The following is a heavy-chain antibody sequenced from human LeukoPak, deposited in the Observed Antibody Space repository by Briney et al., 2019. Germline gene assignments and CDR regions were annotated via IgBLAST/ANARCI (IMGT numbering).Heavy chain of an antibody. J-gene: IGHJ2*01. CDR3: ARGRDDTAMVHWYFDL. CDR1: GGSFSGYY. D-gene: IGHD5-18*01. V-gene: IGHV4-34*01. Sequence: SETLSLTCAVYGGSFSGYYWSWIRQPPGKGLEWIGEINHSGSTNYNPSLKCRVTISVDTSKTQFSLKLSSVTAADTAVYYCARGRDDTAMVHWYFDLWGRGTLVTVSS. CDR2: INHSGST.